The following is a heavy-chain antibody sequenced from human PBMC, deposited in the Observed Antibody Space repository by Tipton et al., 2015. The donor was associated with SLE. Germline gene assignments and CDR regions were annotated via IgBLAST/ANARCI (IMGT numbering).Heavy chain of an antibody. J-gene: IGHJ4*02. D-gene: IGHD3-22*01. V-gene: IGHV4-59*01. CDR2: VYDIEFT. Sequence: TLSLTCTVSGASISSYYWSWIRQPPGKGLEWIGYVYDIEFTNYNPSLKSRVTISLDTSKNQFSLKLSSVTAADTAVYYCVRGGTYHDSSGNIDYWGQGTLVTASS. CDR1: GASISSYY. CDR3: VRGGTYHDSSGNIDY.